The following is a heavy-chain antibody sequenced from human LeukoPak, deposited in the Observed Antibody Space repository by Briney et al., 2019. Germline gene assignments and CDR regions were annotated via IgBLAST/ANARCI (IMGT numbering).Heavy chain of an antibody. CDR1: GGSVSSGDYY. D-gene: IGHD3-10*01. CDR3: ARGPYGSGSYY. V-gene: IGHV4-30-4*01. CDR2: IYYSGTT. Sequence: SQTLSLTCTVSGGSVSSGDYYWSWIRQPPGKGLEWIGYIYYSGTTYYNPSLKSRVTISVDTSKNQFSLKLTSVTAADTAVYFCARGPYGSGSYYWGQGTLVTVSS. J-gene: IGHJ4*02.